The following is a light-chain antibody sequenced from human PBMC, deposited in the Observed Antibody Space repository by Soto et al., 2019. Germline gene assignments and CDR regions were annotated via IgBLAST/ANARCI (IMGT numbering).Light chain of an antibody. CDR3: AAWDDSLNGVS. CDR1: SSNIGSNT. J-gene: IGLJ2*01. Sequence: QSVLTQPPSATGTHGQRVTISCSGSSSNIGSNTVNWYQQLPGTAPKLLIYSNNHRPSGVPDRFSGSKSGTSASLAISGLRSEDDADYYCAAWDDSLNGVSFGGGTKLTVL. V-gene: IGLV1-44*01. CDR2: SNN.